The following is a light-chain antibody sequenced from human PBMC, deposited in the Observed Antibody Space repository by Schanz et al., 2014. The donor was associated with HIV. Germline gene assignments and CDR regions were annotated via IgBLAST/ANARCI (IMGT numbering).Light chain of an antibody. J-gene: IGLJ3*02. Sequence: QSVLTQPPSVSGAPGQRVTISCTGSSSNIGARYDVHWYQQLPGTAPKLVIYGNKNRPSGVPDRFSGSRSDTSASLTISGLQSADEADYYCAAWGDSLDGWVFGGGTKLTVL. CDR3: AAWGDSLDGWV. CDR1: SSNIGARYD. CDR2: GNK. V-gene: IGLV1-40*01.